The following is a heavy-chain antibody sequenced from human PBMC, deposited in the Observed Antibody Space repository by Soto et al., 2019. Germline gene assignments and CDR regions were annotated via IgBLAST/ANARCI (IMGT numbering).Heavy chain of an antibody. D-gene: IGHD6-19*01. J-gene: IGHJ3*02. CDR2: IVVGSGTT. CDR1: GGGFSIYA. V-gene: IGHV1-58*02. CDR3: AAYSSGSYDAFDI. Sequence: SVNVYWKAAGGGFSIYAISWGRQARGQRLEWIGWIVVGSGTTNYAQKFQERVTITRDMSTSTAYMELSSLRSEDTAVYYCAAYSSGSYDAFDIWGQGTMVT.